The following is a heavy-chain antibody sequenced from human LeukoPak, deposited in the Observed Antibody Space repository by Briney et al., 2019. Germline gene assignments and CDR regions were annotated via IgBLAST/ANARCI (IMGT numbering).Heavy chain of an antibody. Sequence: GGSLRLSCAASGFTFRNYWMHWVRQAPGKGLVWVSRIKGDGTHTIYADSVKGRFTISRDNAKNSLYLQMNSLRAEDTAVYYCARDQSYYYDSRTSGRVWFDPWGQGTLVTVSS. J-gene: IGHJ5*02. CDR1: GFTFRNYW. V-gene: IGHV3-74*01. CDR2: IKGDGTHT. CDR3: ARDQSYYYDSRTSGRVWFDP. D-gene: IGHD3-22*01.